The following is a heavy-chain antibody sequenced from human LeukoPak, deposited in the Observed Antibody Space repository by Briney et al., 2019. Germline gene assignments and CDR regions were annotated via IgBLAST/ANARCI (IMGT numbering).Heavy chain of an antibody. CDR2: IYPGDSDT. Sequence: GESLKISCKGSGYSFTTYWIAWVRQMPGKGLEWMGIIYPGDSDTRYSPSFQGQVTISADKSISTAHLQWSSLKASDTAMYFCARRLTSGWTFDYWGQGTLVTVSS. J-gene: IGHJ4*02. D-gene: IGHD6-19*01. CDR3: ARRLTSGWTFDY. CDR1: GYSFTTYW. V-gene: IGHV5-51*01.